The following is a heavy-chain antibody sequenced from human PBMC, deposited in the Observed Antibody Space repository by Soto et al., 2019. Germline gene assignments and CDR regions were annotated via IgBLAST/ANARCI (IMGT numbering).Heavy chain of an antibody. CDR2: ISYDGSNK. CDR1: GFTFSSYG. V-gene: IGHV3-30*03. D-gene: IGHD1-7*01. J-gene: IGHJ4*02. CDR3: ASGGTKMRTFDY. Sequence: GGSLRLSCAASGFTFSSYGMHWVRQAPGKGLEWVAVISYDGSNKYYADSVKGRFTISRDNSKNTLYLQMNSLRAEDTAVYYCASGGTKMRTFDYWGQGTLVTVSS.